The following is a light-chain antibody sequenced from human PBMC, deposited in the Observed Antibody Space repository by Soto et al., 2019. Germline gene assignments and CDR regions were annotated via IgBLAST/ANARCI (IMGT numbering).Light chain of an antibody. Sequence: DIPMTQSPSTLSASVGDRVTITCRASQSISSWLAWYQHKPGKAPKALIYKASSLESGVPSRFSGSGSGTEFTLTISSLQPDDFATYYCQHYYSYPWTFGQGTKVEIK. CDR2: KAS. V-gene: IGKV1-5*03. J-gene: IGKJ1*01. CDR1: QSISSW. CDR3: QHYYSYPWT.